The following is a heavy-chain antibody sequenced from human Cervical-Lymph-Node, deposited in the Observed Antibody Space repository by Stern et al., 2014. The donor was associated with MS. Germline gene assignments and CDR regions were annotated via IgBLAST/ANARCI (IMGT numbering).Heavy chain of an antibody. D-gene: IGHD5-12*01. V-gene: IGHV2-70*01. Sequence: ESGPALVRPTQTLTLTCSFSGVSLISSGMGVNWIRQAPGKALEWLALIDWDDDKYYSTSLKTRLTISRDTSKNQVVLTLTNVDPGDTATYFCAAGHGYDLNYWGQGTLVTVSS. CDR1: GVSLISSGMG. CDR3: AAGHGYDLNY. J-gene: IGHJ4*02. CDR2: IDWDDDK.